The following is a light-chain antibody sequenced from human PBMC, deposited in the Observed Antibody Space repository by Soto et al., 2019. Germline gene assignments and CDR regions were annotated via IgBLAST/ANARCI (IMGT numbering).Light chain of an antibody. CDR3: CSYAGSSTWV. CDR1: SSDVGNYNL. Sequence: QSALTQPASVSGSPGQSITLSCTGTSSDVGNYNLVSWYQQHPGKAPKLMIYEGSKRPSGVSNRFSGSKSGNTASLTISGLQAEDEAAYYCCSYAGSSTWVFGTGTKLTVL. J-gene: IGLJ1*01. CDR2: EGS. V-gene: IGLV2-23*01.